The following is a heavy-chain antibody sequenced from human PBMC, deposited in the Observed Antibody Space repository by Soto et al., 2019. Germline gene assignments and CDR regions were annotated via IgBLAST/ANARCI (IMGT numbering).Heavy chain of an antibody. V-gene: IGHV1-8*01. J-gene: IGHJ4*02. CDR2: MNPNSGNT. CDR1: GYTFTSYD. Sequence: APVKVSCKASGYTFTSYDINSVRQATGQGLEWMGWMNPNSGNTGYAQKFQGRVTMTRNTSISTAYMELSSLRSEDTAVYYCARNYDFYSDFDYWGQGTLVTVSS. D-gene: IGHD3-3*01. CDR3: ARNYDFYSDFDY.